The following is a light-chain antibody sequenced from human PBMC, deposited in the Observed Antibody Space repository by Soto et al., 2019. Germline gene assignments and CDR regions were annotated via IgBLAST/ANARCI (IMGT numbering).Light chain of an antibody. CDR1: KSDIGVYDF. V-gene: IGLV2-8*01. Sequence: QSALTQPPSASGSPGQSVTISCTGTKSDIGVYDFVSWYQQHPGKAPRLIIYEVVQRPSGVPDRFSGSKSGNTASLTVSGLQAEDEADYFCKSYAGSNTYVFGSGTKLTVL. CDR2: EVV. CDR3: KSYAGSNTYV. J-gene: IGLJ1*01.